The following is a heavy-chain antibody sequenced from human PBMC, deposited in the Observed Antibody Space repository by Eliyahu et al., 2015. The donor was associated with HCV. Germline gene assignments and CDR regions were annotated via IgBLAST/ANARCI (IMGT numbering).Heavy chain of an antibody. J-gene: IGHJ4*02. CDR3: ARADLDSSTWYLPGAY. Sequence: EVQLVESGGGLVQPGGSLXLSCPASGFPFSXFEMXWVRQAPGKGLEWISYISSSGNTIYYADSVTGRITISRDNARNSLYLQMNSLRAEDTAVYYCARADLDSSTWYLPGAYWGQGTLVTVSS. CDR1: GFPFSXFE. D-gene: IGHD6-13*01. CDR2: ISSSGNTI. V-gene: IGHV3-48*03.